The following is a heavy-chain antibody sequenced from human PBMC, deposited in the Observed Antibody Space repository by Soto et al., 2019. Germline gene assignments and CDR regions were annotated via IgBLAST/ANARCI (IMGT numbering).Heavy chain of an antibody. Sequence: SETLSLTCTVSGGSISSYYWSWIRQPPGKGLEWIGYIYYSGSTNYNPSLKSRVTISVDTSKNQFSLKLSSVTAADTAVYYCARAGGITAAPYYFDDWGQGTRVTVAS. V-gene: IGHV4-59*01. J-gene: IGHJ4*02. CDR1: GGSISSYY. CDR3: ARAGGITAAPYYFDD. CDR2: IYYSGST. D-gene: IGHD6-13*01.